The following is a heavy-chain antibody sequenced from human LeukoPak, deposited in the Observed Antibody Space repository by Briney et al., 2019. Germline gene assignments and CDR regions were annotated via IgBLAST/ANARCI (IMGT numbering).Heavy chain of an antibody. D-gene: IGHD2-15*01. CDR2: INHSGST. Sequence: SETLSLTCAVYGGSFSGYYWSWIRQPPGKGLEWIAEINHSGSTNYNPSLKSRVTISVDTSKNQFSLKLSSVTAADTAVYYCARESSVTATYWGQGTLVIVSS. J-gene: IGHJ4*02. CDR3: ARESSVTATY. V-gene: IGHV4-34*01. CDR1: GGSFSGYY.